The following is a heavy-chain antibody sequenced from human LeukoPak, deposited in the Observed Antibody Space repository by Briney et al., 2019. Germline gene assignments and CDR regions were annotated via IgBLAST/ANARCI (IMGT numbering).Heavy chain of an antibody. Sequence: GGSLRLSCAASGFTFSSYSMNWVRQAPGKGLEWVANIKQDGSEKYYVDSVEGRFSISRDNSKNTLYLQMNSLRADDTAVYYCAKGSPYSGSYFGFDHWGQGTQVTVSS. CDR1: GFTFSSYS. D-gene: IGHD1-26*01. CDR2: IKQDGSEK. CDR3: AKGSPYSGSYFGFDH. J-gene: IGHJ4*02. V-gene: IGHV3-7*03.